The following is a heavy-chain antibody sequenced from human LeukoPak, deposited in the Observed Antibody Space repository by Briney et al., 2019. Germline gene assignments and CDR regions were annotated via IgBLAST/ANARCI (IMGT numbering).Heavy chain of an antibody. D-gene: IGHD3-16*01. CDR2: ITSDSSYM. CDR3: ARLVWGGSSLDAFDI. Sequence: GGSLRLSCVASGFTFSSYSMNWVRQAPGKGLEWVSCITSDSSYMYYADSVKGRFTISRDNAKNSLCLQMNSLRAEDTAVYYCARLVWGGSSLDAFDIWGQGTMVTVSS. CDR1: GFTFSSYS. J-gene: IGHJ3*02. V-gene: IGHV3-21*01.